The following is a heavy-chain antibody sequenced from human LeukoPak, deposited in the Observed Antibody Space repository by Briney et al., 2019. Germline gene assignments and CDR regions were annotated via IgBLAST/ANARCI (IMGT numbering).Heavy chain of an antibody. Sequence: GGSLRLSCAASGFTFDDYGMSWVRQAPGKGLEWVSGINWNGGSTGYADSVKGRFTISRDNAKNSLYLQMNSLRAEDTALYYCARSYSSGSYYYYYMDVWGKGTTVTVSS. CDR3: ARSYSSGSYYYYYMDV. CDR2: INWNGGST. CDR1: GFTFDDYG. V-gene: IGHV3-20*04. D-gene: IGHD6-19*01. J-gene: IGHJ6*03.